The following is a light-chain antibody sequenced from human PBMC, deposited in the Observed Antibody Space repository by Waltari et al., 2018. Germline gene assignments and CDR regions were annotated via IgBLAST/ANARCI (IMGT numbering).Light chain of an antibody. V-gene: IGKV1-17*01. J-gene: IGKJ4*01. Sequence: DLQMTQSPSSLSASVGDRVTITCRASQGIGDDLGWYQQEPGKAPKRLIYAASRLHSGVPSRFSGSASGTEFTLTISSLQPEDFATYYCLQQNSYPLTFGGGTKVEIK. CDR3: LQQNSYPLT. CDR1: QGIGDD. CDR2: AAS.